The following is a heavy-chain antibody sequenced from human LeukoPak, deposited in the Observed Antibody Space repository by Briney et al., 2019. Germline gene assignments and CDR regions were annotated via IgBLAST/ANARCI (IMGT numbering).Heavy chain of an antibody. CDR1: GGSISSSSYY. D-gene: IGHD3-9*01. J-gene: IGHJ3*02. CDR3: AGIDWSGPKIPGPFDI. CDR2: IYYSGST. Sequence: PSETLSLTCTVSGGSISSSSYYWGWIRQPPGKGLEWIGSIYYSGSTYYNPSLKSRVTISVDTSKNQFSLKLSSVTAADTAVYYCAGIDWSGPKIPGPFDIWGQGTMVTVSS. V-gene: IGHV4-39*07.